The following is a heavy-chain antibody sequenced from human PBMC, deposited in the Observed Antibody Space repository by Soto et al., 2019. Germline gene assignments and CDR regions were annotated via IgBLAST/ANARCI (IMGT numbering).Heavy chain of an antibody. J-gene: IGHJ6*03. CDR3: ARGYDFWSGFSVSYYYYYMDV. D-gene: IGHD3-3*01. Sequence: SETLSLTCTVSGGSISSSSYYWSWIRQPPGKGLEWIGYIYYSGSTNYNPSLKSRVTISVDTSKNQFSLKLNSVTAADTAVYYCARGYDFWSGFSVSYYYYYMDVWGKGTTVTVSS. CDR2: IYYSGST. V-gene: IGHV4-61*01. CDR1: GGSISSSSYY.